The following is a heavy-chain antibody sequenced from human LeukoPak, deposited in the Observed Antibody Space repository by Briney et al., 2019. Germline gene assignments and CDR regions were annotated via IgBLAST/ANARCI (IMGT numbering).Heavy chain of an antibody. D-gene: IGHD2-15*01. CDR1: GYSISSGYF. V-gene: IGHV4-38-2*02. CDR3: ARGGPQKPIYCSGGSCYGDNWFDP. CDR2: FYHSRST. Sequence: SETLSLTCTVSGYSISSGYFWGWIRQPPGKGLEWIGSFYHSRSTYYNPSLKSRVTISVDTSKNQFSLRLSSVTAADAAVYYCARGGPQKPIYCSGGSCYGDNWFDPWGQGALVTVSS. J-gene: IGHJ5*02.